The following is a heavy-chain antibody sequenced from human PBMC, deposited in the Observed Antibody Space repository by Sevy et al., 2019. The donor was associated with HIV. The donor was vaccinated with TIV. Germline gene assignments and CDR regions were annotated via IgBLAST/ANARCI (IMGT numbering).Heavy chain of an antibody. V-gene: IGHV3-23*01. CDR2: IRSSGGGT. D-gene: IGHD6-13*01. Sequence: GGSLRLSCAASGFTFSSYDMSWVRQAPGKGLEWVSGIRSSGGGTYYADSVKGRFSISRDDSKNTLFVQMNSLRAEDTAVYYCARNAGYSSSWRYYYYYGMDVWGQGTTVTVSS. CDR3: ARNAGYSSSWRYYYYYGMDV. CDR1: GFTFSSYD. J-gene: IGHJ6*02.